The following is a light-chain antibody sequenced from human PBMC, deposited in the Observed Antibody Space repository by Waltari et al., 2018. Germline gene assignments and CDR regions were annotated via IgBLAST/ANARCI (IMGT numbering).Light chain of an antibody. CDR2: KSS. CDR1: QNIDRW. J-gene: IGKJ4*01. V-gene: IGKV1-5*03. CDR3: QQYDNYSPLT. Sequence: DIQLTQSPSTLSASVGDTVTITCRASQNIDRWLAWYQQKPEKPPNILIWKSSSLESGVPSRFVGSGSGTYFTLTINNLQPGDFATYYCQQYDNYSPLTFGGGTRVDLK.